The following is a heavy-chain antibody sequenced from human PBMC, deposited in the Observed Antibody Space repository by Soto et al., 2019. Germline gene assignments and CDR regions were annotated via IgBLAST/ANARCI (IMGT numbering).Heavy chain of an antibody. Sequence: GGSLRLSCAASGFTFSSYAMSWFRQAPGKGLEWVSAISGSGGSTYYADSVKGRFTISRDNSKNTLYLQMNSLRAEDTAVYYCAKTKGVIKYYYYGMDVWGQGTTVTVSS. CDR3: AKTKGVIKYYYYGMDV. CDR1: GFTFSSYA. D-gene: IGHD3-16*02. V-gene: IGHV3-23*01. CDR2: ISGSGGST. J-gene: IGHJ6*02.